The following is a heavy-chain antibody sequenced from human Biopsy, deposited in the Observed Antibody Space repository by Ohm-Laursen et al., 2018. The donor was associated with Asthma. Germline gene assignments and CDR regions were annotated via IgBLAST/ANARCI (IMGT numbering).Heavy chain of an antibody. J-gene: IGHJ4*02. V-gene: IGHV4-39*01. D-gene: IGHD7-27*01. CDR1: GGSMSSSSYY. CDR3: ARHWDWGSFFDY. CDR2: ISYTGGA. Sequence: TLSLTCPVSGGSMSSSSYYWGWIRQPPGKGLEWMGSISYTGGAYHNPPLKSRVTISVYTSKNHFSLKLSSVTAADTAVYYCARHWDWGSFFDYWGQGTPVTVSS.